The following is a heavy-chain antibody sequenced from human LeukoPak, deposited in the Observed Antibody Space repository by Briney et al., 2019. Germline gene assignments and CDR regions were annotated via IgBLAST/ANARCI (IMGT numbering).Heavy chain of an antibody. D-gene: IGHD2-2*01. Sequence: ASVRVSCKASGYTFTGHYVHWVRQAPGQGLEWMGRSNPNNDGADYAQNFQGRVTITSDTSSSTVYMELPRLRSDDTAVYYCAREVGYSTSWYGRFDPWGQGTLVTVSS. V-gene: IGHV1-2*06. J-gene: IGHJ5*02. CDR3: AREVGYSTSWYGRFDP. CDR2: SNPNNDGA. CDR1: GYTFTGHY.